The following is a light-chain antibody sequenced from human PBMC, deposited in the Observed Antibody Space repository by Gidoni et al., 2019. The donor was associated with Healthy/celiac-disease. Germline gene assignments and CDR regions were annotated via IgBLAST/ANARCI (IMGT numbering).Light chain of an antibody. CDR2: KSS. CDR1: QSISSW. CDR3: QQYNSYWT. Sequence: DIQMTQSPSTLSASVGATVTSTCRASQSISSWLAWYQRKPGKAPKLLIYKSSSLESVVPSRFSGRGSGTEFTLTISSLQPDDFATYYCQQYNSYWTFGQGTKVEIK. J-gene: IGKJ1*01. V-gene: IGKV1-5*03.